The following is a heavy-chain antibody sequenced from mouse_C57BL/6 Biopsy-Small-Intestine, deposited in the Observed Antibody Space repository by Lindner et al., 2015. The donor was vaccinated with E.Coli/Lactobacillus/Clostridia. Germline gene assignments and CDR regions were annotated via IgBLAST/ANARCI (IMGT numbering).Heavy chain of an antibody. CDR3: ARSSTSTVIADY. CDR1: GYAFSDFL. D-gene: IGHD1-1*01. V-gene: IGHV1-54*01. Sequence: VQLQESGGEVVRPGTSVKMSCRASGYAFSDFLMEWLKQRPGQGLEWVGMINPGKGVINYNEKFKGKATLTADMSSSTAYMQLSSLTSEDSAVYFCARSSTSTVIADYWGHGTALVVSS. CDR2: INPGKGVI. J-gene: IGHJ2*01.